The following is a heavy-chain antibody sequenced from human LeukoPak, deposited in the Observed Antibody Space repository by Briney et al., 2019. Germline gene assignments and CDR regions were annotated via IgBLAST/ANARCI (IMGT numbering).Heavy chain of an antibody. CDR2: IYYRGST. J-gene: IGHJ4*02. Sequence: SGTLSLTCAVSGYSLSSGYYWGWIRQPPGKGLEWIGIIYYRGSTYFNPSLTSRLTISLDTSNNQFSLKLGSVTAADTAVYYCARGGYCSGGSCYFFDYWGQGTLVTVSS. V-gene: IGHV4-38-2*01. CDR3: ARGGYCSGGSCYFFDY. D-gene: IGHD2-15*01. CDR1: GYSLSSGYY.